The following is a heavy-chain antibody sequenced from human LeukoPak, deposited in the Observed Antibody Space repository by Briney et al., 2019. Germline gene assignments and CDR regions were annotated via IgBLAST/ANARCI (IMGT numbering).Heavy chain of an antibody. Sequence: SVKVSCKASGGTFSSYAISWVRQAPGQGLEWMGRIIPILGIANYAQKFQGRVTITADKSTSTANMELSSLRSEDTAVYYCARDSVVVTAIEMAFDYWGQGTLVTVSS. V-gene: IGHV1-69*04. J-gene: IGHJ4*02. D-gene: IGHD2-21*02. CDR2: IIPILGIA. CDR1: GGTFSSYA. CDR3: ARDSVVVTAIEMAFDY.